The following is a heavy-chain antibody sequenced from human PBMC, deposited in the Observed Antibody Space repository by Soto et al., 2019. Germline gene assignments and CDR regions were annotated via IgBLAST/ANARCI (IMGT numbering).Heavy chain of an antibody. CDR3: ATLPPRVVASLLPIPT. J-gene: IGHJ5*02. V-gene: IGHV4-4*02. CDR1: GGSISSSNW. D-gene: IGHD1-26*01. CDR2: IYHSGNT. Sequence: VQLRQSGPGLVKPSGTLSLTCAVSGGSISSSNWWTWVRQAPGKGLECIGEIYHSGNTYYNPSLKSRVTITVDKSNNQFSLKLNSVTAADTAVYYCATLPPRVVASLLPIPTWGQGTLVTVSS.